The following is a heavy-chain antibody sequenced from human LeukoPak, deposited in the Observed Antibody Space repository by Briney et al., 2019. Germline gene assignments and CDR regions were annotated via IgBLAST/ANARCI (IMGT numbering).Heavy chain of an antibody. D-gene: IGHD4-23*01. CDR3: ARDNSVEDTAWWFDP. J-gene: IGHJ5*02. Sequence: GASVKVSCKASGYTFTGYYMHWVRQAPGQGLEWMGIINPSGGSTSYAQKFQGRVTMTRDMSTSTDYMGLSSLRSEDTAVYYCARDNSVEDTAWWFDPWGQGTLVTVSS. CDR2: INPSGGST. CDR1: GYTFTGYY. V-gene: IGHV1-46*01.